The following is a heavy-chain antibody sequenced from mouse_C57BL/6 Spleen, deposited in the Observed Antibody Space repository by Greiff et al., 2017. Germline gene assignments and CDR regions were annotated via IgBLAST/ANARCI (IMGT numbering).Heavy chain of an antibody. J-gene: IGHJ2*01. D-gene: IGHD1-1*01. CDR3: ARSYGSSYYFDY. Sequence: VQLQQPGAELVKPGASVKMSCKASGYTFTSYWITWVKQRPGQGLEWIGDIYPGSGSTNYNEKFKSKATLTVDTSSSTAYMQLSSPTSEDSAVYYCARSYGSSYYFDYWGQGTTLTVSS. V-gene: IGHV1-55*01. CDR1: GYTFTSYW. CDR2: IYPGSGST.